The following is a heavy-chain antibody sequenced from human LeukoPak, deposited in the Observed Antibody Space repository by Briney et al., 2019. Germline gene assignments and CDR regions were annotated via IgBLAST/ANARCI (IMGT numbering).Heavy chain of an antibody. CDR2: ISSSSSTR. CDR1: GFTFSSYS. J-gene: IGHJ4*02. Sequence: GGSLRLSCAASGFTFSSYSMNWVRQAPGKGLEWVSYISSSSSTRYYADSVTGRFTISRDNAKNSLYPQMNSLRAEDTAMYYCARLAYCSSTTCSRNFDYWGQGTLVTVSS. CDR3: ARLAYCSSTTCSRNFDY. V-gene: IGHV3-48*04. D-gene: IGHD2-2*01.